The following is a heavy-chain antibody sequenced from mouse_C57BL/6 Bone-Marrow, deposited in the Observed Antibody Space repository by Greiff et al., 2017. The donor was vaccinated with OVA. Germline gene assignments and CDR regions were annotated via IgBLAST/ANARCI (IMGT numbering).Heavy chain of an antibody. CDR2: IRLKSDNYAT. Sequence: EVKVEESGGGLVQPGGSMKLSCVASGFTFSNYWMNWVRQSPEKGLEWVAQIRLKSDNYATHYAESVKGSLTIARDDSKSSVYLQMNNLRAEDTGIYYCTGPYYYGSSLYAMDYWGQGTSVTVSS. CDR3: TGPYYYGSSLYAMDY. V-gene: IGHV6-3*01. J-gene: IGHJ4*01. D-gene: IGHD1-1*01. CDR1: GFTFSNYW.